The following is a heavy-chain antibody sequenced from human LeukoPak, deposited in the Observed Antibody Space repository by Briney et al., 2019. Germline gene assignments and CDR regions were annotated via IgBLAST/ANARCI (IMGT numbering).Heavy chain of an antibody. Sequence: SETLSLTCTVSGGSIYSTTFYWGWIRQPPGKGLEWIGSMYYDGSTYHNPSLKSRVTISVDTSNNQFSLKLSSVTAADTAVYYCARGDSSGYYYDYWGQGTLVTVSS. CDR2: MYYDGST. J-gene: IGHJ4*02. V-gene: IGHV4-39*07. D-gene: IGHD3-22*01. CDR1: GGSIYSTTFY. CDR3: ARGDSSGYYYDY.